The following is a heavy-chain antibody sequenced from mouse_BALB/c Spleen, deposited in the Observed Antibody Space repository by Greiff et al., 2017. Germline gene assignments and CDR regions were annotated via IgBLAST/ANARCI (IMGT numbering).Heavy chain of an antibody. CDR2: ISYDGSN. CDR3: AVRQLGPFAY. D-gene: IGHD3-2*01. Sequence: DVQLQESGPGLVKPSQSLSLTCSVTGYSITSGYYWNWIRQFPGNKLEWMGYISYDGSNNYNPSLKNRISITRDTSKNQFFLKLNSVTTEDTATYYCAVRQLGPFAYWGQGTLVTVSA. J-gene: IGHJ3*01. CDR1: GYSITSGYY. V-gene: IGHV3-6*02.